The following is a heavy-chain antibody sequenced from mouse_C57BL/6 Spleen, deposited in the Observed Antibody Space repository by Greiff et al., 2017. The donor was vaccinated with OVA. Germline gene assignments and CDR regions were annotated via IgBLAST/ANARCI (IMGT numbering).Heavy chain of an antibody. Sequence: VQLQQSGPGLVQPSQSLSITCTVSGFSLTSYGVHWVRQSPGKGLEWLGVIWSGGSTDYNAAFISRLSISKDNSKSQVFFKMNSLQADDTAIYYCARSYYGSSYGDYAMDYWGQGTSVTVSS. V-gene: IGHV2-2*01. D-gene: IGHD1-1*01. CDR2: IWSGGST. CDR1: GFSLTSYG. J-gene: IGHJ4*01. CDR3: ARSYYGSSYGDYAMDY.